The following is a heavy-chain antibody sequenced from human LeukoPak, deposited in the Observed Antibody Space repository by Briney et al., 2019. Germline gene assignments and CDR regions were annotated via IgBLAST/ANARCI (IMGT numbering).Heavy chain of an antibody. Sequence: SETLSLTCTVSGASISSSSYYWGWIRQPPGKGLEWIGSIYYSGSAYYNPSLKSRVTISVDTSKNQLSLKLSSVTAADTALYYCARQHCSTSCYVFDYWGQGTLVTVSS. CDR2: IYYSGSA. J-gene: IGHJ4*02. V-gene: IGHV4-39*01. CDR3: ARQHCSTSCYVFDY. CDR1: GASISSSSYY. D-gene: IGHD2-2*01.